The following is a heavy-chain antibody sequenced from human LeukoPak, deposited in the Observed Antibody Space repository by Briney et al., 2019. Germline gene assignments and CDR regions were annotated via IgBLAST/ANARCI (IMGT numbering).Heavy chain of an antibody. V-gene: IGHV3-23*01. CDR2: ISGSGGST. D-gene: IGHD4-17*01. CDR1: GFTFSSYA. Sequence: PGGSLRLSCAASGFTFSSYAMSWVRQAPGKGLEWVSAISGSGGSTYYADSVKGRFTISRDNSKNTLYLQMNSLKPEDTAMYYCAKSDYAEGGIEYWGQGTLVTVSS. CDR3: AKSDYAEGGIEY. J-gene: IGHJ4*02.